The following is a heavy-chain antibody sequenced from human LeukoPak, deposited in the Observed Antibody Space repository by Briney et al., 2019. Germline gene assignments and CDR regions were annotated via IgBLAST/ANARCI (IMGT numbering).Heavy chain of an antibody. CDR3: ATKPRGSDWFDP. Sequence: SQTLSLTCTVSGVSISSGGYYWSWIRQHPGKGLEWIGYIYYSGSTYYNPSLKSRVTISVDTSKNQFSLKLSSVTAADTAVYYCATKPRGSDWFDPWGQGTLVTVSS. CDR2: IYYSGST. CDR1: GVSISSGGYY. V-gene: IGHV4-31*03. J-gene: IGHJ5*02. D-gene: IGHD1-14*01.